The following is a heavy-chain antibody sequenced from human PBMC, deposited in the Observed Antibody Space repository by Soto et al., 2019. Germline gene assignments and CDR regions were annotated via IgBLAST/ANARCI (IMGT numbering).Heavy chain of an antibody. CDR3: ARVFYGDYVTGDYYYYGMDV. Sequence: QVQLVQSGAEVNKPGSSVKGSCKASGGTFSSYAISWVRQAAGQGLEWMWGIIPICGTANYAQKFQGRVTSSADETTSTAYMELSSLRSEDTAVYYCARVFYGDYVTGDYYYYGMDVWGQGTTVTVSS. J-gene: IGHJ6*02. V-gene: IGHV1-69*01. D-gene: IGHD4-17*01. CDR2: IIPICGTA. CDR1: GGTFSSYA.